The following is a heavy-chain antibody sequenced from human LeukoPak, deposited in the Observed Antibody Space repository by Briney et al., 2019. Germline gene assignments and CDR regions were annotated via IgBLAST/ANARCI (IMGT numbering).Heavy chain of an antibody. V-gene: IGHV3-23*01. J-gene: IGHJ4*02. CDR2: ISGSGGST. D-gene: IGHD4-4*01. Sequence: GGSLRLSRAASGFTFSSYAMSWVRQAPGKGLEWVSAISGSGGSTCYADSVRGRFTISRDNSKNTLYLQMNSLRAEDTAVYYCAKGGLTVTTDAFDYWGQGTLVTVSS. CDR1: GFTFSSYA. CDR3: AKGGLTVTTDAFDY.